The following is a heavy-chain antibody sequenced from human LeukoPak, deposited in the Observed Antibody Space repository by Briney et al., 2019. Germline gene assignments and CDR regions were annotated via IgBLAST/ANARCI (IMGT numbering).Heavy chain of an antibody. CDR3: ARGGFLEGHRLFDY. CDR1: GGSFSGYY. CDR2: INHSGST. D-gene: IGHD3-3*01. V-gene: IGHV4-34*01. J-gene: IGHJ4*02. Sequence: SETLSLTCAVYGGSFSGYYWSWIRQPPGKGLEWMGEINHSGSTNYNPSLKSRVTISVDTSKNQFSLKLSSVTAADTAVYYCARGGFLEGHRLFDYWGQGTLVSVSS.